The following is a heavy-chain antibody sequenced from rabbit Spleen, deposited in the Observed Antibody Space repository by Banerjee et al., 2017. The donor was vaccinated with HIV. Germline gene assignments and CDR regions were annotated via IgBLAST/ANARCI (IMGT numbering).Heavy chain of an antibody. CDR1: GVSFSGDSY. J-gene: IGHJ6*01. D-gene: IGHD1-1*01. CDR2: IDSGSSGFT. Sequence: QSLEESGGDLVKPGASLTLTCIASGVSFSGDSYMCWVRQAPGKGLEWIACIDSGSSGFTYFASWAKGRFPISKTSSTTVTLQMTSLTAADTATYFCARDTSSSFSSYGMALWGPGTLVPVS. V-gene: IGHV1S40*01. CDR3: ARDTSSSFSSYGMAL.